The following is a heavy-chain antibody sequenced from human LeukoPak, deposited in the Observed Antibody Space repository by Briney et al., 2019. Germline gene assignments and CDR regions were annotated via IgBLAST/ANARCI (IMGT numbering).Heavy chain of an antibody. CDR3: ARVASYGVSDFDY. Sequence: SETLSLTCTVSGGSISSSSYYWGWIRQPPGKGLEWIGSIYYSGSTYYNPSLKSRVTISVDTSKNQFSLKLSSVTAADTAVYYCARVASYGVSDFDYWGQGTLVTVSS. CDR1: GGSISSSSYY. CDR2: IYYSGST. V-gene: IGHV4-39*07. D-gene: IGHD5-18*01. J-gene: IGHJ4*02.